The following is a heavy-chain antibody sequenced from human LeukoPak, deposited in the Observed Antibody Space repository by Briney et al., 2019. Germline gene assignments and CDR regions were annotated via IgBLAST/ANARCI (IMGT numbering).Heavy chain of an antibody. Sequence: GGSLRLSCAASGFTFSSYWMHWVRQAPGKGLEWVSVIYSGGSTYYADSVKGRFTISRDNSKNTLYLQMNSLRAEDTAVYYCAREAPGGNYFDYWGQGTLVTVSS. CDR2: IYSGGST. CDR1: GFTFSSYW. J-gene: IGHJ4*02. D-gene: IGHD4-23*01. V-gene: IGHV3-53*01. CDR3: AREAPGGNYFDY.